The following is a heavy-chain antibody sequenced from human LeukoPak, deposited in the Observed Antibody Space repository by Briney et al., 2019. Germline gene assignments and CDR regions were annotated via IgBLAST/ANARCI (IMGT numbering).Heavy chain of an antibody. V-gene: IGHV3-30-3*01. CDR3: AKVPDYSGYNLYFDY. D-gene: IGHD5-12*01. Sequence: PGGSLRLSCAASGFTFSSYAMSWVRQAPGKGLEWVAVISYDGSNKYYADSVKGRFTISRDNSKNTLYLQMNSLRAEDTAVYYCAKVPDYSGYNLYFDYWGQGTLVTVSS. J-gene: IGHJ4*02. CDR2: ISYDGSNK. CDR1: GFTFSSYA.